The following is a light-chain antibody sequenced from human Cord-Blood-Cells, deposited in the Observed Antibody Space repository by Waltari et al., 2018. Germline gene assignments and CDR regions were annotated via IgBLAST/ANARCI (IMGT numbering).Light chain of an antibody. CDR3: QQSYGTPLT. CDR1: QSISSY. CDR2: AAS. V-gene: IGKV1-39*01. J-gene: IGKJ4*01. Sequence: DLQMTQSPSSLSASVGDGVTITCRASQSISSYLNWYQQKPGKAPKLLIYAASSLQSGVPSRFSGSGSGTDCTLTISSLQPEDFATYYCQQSYGTPLTFGGGTKVEIK.